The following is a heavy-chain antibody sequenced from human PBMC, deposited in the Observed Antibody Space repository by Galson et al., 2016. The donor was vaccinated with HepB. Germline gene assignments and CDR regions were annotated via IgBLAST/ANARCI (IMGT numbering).Heavy chain of an antibody. CDR3: ARRTSSSGWYWLD. CDR2: SRNKANSYTT. CDR1: GFTFSDHY. Sequence: SLRLSCAASGFTFSDHYMDWVRQAPGKGLEWVGRSRNKANSYTTEYAASVKGRFTISRDNSKNSLYLQTNSLITEDTAVYYCARRTSSSGWYWLDWGQGTLVTVSS. J-gene: IGHJ4*02. D-gene: IGHD6-19*01. V-gene: IGHV3-72*01.